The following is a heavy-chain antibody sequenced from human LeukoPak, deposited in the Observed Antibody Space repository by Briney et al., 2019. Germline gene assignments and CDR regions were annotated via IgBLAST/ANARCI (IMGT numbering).Heavy chain of an antibody. CDR2: ISSSSSYI. CDR3: AKARTSSSWYPVFDY. CDR1: GFTFSSYS. Sequence: GGSLRLSCAASGFTFSSYSMNWVRQAPGKGLEWVSSISSSSSYIYYADSVKGRFTISRDNAKNSLYLQMNSLRAEDTAVYYCAKARTSSSWYPVFDYWGQGTLVTVSS. J-gene: IGHJ4*02. D-gene: IGHD6-13*01. V-gene: IGHV3-21*04.